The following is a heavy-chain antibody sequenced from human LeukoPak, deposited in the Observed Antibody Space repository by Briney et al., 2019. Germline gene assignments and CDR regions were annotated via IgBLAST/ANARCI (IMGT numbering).Heavy chain of an antibody. CDR1: GFTFSSYG. CDR3: AKAPPPYYDSSGYSD. CDR2: ISGSGGST. Sequence: GGTLRLSCAASGFTFSSYGMSWVRQAPGKGLEWVSAISGSGGSTYYADSVKGRFTISRDNSKNTLYLQMNSLRAEDTAVYYCAKAPPPYYDSSGYSDRGQGTLVTVSS. V-gene: IGHV3-23*01. J-gene: IGHJ4*02. D-gene: IGHD3-22*01.